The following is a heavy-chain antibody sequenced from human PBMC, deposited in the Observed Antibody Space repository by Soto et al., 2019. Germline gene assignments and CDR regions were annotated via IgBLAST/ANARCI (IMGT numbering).Heavy chain of an antibody. CDR1: GGSISSGGYY. V-gene: IGHV4-31*03. J-gene: IGHJ5*02. CDR2: IYYSGST. Sequence: QVQLQESGPGLVKPSQTLSLTCTVSGGSISSGGYYWSWIRQHPGKGLEWIGYIYYSGSTYYNPSLKSRFTISVDTSKNQFSLKLSSVTAADTAVYYCARTTTVTLWFDPWGQGTLVTVSS. D-gene: IGHD4-4*01. CDR3: ARTTTVTLWFDP.